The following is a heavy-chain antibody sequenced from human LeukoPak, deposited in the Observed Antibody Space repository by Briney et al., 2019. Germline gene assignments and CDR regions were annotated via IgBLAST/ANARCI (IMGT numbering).Heavy chain of an antibody. CDR2: INPNSGGT. Sequence: ASVKVSCKASGYTFTGYYMHWVRRAPGQGLEWMGWINPNSGGTNYAQKFQGWVTMTRDTSISTAYMELSRLRSDDTAVYYCARGGDAYFDWLSSFDYWGQGTLVTVSS. J-gene: IGHJ4*02. CDR1: GYTFTGYY. CDR3: ARGGDAYFDWLSSFDY. D-gene: IGHD3-9*01. V-gene: IGHV1-2*04.